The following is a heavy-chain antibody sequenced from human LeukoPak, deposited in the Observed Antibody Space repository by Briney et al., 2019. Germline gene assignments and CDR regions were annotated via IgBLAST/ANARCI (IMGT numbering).Heavy chain of an antibody. J-gene: IGHJ4*02. CDR3: ARGVEGDYYFDY. CDR1: GGSISSSNW. CDR2: IYHSGST. V-gene: IGHV4-4*02. D-gene: IGHD2-21*02. Sequence: SGTLSLTCAVSGGSISSSNWWSWVRQPPGKGLEWIGEIYHSGSTNYNPSLKSRVTISEDKSKNQFSLKLSSVTAADTAVYYCARGVEGDYYFDYWGQGTLVTVSS.